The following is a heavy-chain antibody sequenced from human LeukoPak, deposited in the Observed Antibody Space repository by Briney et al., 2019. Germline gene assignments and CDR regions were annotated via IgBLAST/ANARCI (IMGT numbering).Heavy chain of an antibody. J-gene: IGHJ4*02. CDR1: GFTFSSYG. CDR2: ISYDGSNK. D-gene: IGHD3-10*01. CDR3: AKQVMVSCFDY. Sequence: GRSLRLSCAASGFTFSSYGMHWVRQAPGKGLEWVAVISYDGSNKYYADSVKGRFTISRDNSKNTLYLQMNSLRAEDTAVYYCAKQVMVSCFDYWGQGTLVTVSS. V-gene: IGHV3-30*18.